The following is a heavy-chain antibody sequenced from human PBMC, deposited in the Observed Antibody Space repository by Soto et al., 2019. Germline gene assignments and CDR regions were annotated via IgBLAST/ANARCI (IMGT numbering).Heavy chain of an antibody. CDR3: ARDSSGYYWFDP. D-gene: IGHD3-22*01. J-gene: IGHJ5*02. Sequence: PSQTLSLTCAVSGFSISSGYFWGWIRQPPGKGPEWLGSIYHSGTTYYNPSVKGRVTISLDTSKNQFSLKMSSVTAADTAVYYCARDSSGYYWFDPWGQGTLVTSPQ. CDR2: IYHSGTT. V-gene: IGHV4-38-2*02. CDR1: GFSISSGYF.